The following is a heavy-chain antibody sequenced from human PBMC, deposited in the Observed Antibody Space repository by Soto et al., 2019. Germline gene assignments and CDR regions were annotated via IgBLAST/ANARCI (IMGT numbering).Heavy chain of an antibody. CDR1: GSTFSTYA. V-gene: IGHV3-23*01. D-gene: IGHD1-1*01. CDR3: VKGYWKGDV. J-gene: IGHJ6*02. Sequence: EVQLLESGGGLLQLGGSLSFSCAASGSTFSTYAMNWVRQAPGNGLEWVSAISGSGGSIHYADSVKGRFTISRDNSKNTLYLQMNSLRDEDTAVYHCVKGYWKGDVWGQGTTVTVSS. CDR2: ISGSGGSI.